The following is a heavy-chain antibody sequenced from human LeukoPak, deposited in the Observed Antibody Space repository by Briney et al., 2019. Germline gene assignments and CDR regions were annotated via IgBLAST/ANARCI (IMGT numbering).Heavy chain of an antibody. D-gene: IGHD3-10*01. Sequence: SETLSLTCTVSGGSISSSSYYWGWIRQPPGKGLEWIGSIYYSGSTYYNPSLKSRVTISVDTSKNRFSLKLSSVTAADTAVYYCARERITMVRGVIRPWYFDYWGQGTLVTVSS. V-gene: IGHV4-39*01. J-gene: IGHJ4*02. CDR1: GGSISSSSYY. CDR3: ARERITMVRGVIRPWYFDY. CDR2: IYYSGST.